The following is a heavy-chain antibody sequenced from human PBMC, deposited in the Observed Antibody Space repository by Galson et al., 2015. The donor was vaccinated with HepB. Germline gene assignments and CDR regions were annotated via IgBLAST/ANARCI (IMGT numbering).Heavy chain of an antibody. Sequence: LRLSCAASGFTLSSYAMNWVRQAPGKGLEWISAITPSGDSTYSEDSMKGRFFISRDNSQNTLFLQMNSLRADDTAIYFCAKVFPEKTDGWYRQALYYFDSWGQGTRVTVSS. CDR1: GFTLSSYA. J-gene: IGHJ4*02. CDR2: ITPSGDST. V-gene: IGHV3-23*01. CDR3: AKVFPEKTDGWYRQALYYFDS. D-gene: IGHD6-19*01.